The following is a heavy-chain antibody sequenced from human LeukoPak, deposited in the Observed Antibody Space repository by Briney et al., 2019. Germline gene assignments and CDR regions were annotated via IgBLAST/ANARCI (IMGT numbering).Heavy chain of an antibody. Sequence: GGPLRLSCAASGFTFSNYWMSWVRQAPGKGLEWVANINQDGSEKYYVDSVKGRFTVSRDNAKNSLYLQMNSLRAEDRAVYYCARGGYSGLNFDYWGQGTLVTVSS. CDR2: INQDGSEK. CDR3: ARGGYSGLNFDY. J-gene: IGHJ4*02. D-gene: IGHD5-12*01. V-gene: IGHV3-7*03. CDR1: GFTFSNYW.